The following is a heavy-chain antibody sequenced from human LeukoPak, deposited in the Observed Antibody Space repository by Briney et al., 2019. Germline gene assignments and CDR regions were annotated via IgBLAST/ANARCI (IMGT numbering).Heavy chain of an antibody. D-gene: IGHD1-14*01. J-gene: IGHJ5*02. CDR3: ARGEPGPFDP. Sequence: SETLSLTCAVYGGSFSGYYWSWIRQPPGKGLEWIGEINHSGSTNYNPSLKSRVTISVDTSKNQFSLKLSSVTAADTAVYYCARGEPGPFDPWGQGTLVTVSS. CDR1: GGSFSGYY. CDR2: INHSGST. V-gene: IGHV4-34*01.